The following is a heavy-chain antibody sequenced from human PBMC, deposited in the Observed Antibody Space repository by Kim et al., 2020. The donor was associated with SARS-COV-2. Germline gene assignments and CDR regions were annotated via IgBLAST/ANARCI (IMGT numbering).Heavy chain of an antibody. J-gene: IGHJ6*02. Sequence: KCKGRVTISADEATSTAYMELSSLRSEDTAVYYCARADTGTTYYYYGMDVWGQGTTVTVSS. CDR3: ARADTGTTYYYYGMDV. D-gene: IGHD1-7*01. V-gene: IGHV1-69*01.